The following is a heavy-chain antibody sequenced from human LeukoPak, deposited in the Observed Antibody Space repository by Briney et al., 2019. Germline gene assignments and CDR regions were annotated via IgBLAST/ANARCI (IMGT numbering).Heavy chain of an antibody. Sequence: GESLRLSCAASGFTFSDYYMSWIRQAPGKGLEWVSYISSSGSTIYYADSVKGRFTISRDNAKNSLYLQMNSLRAEDTAVYYCATTNYDFWSGYSDYWGQGTLVTVSS. CDR3: ATTNYDFWSGYSDY. D-gene: IGHD3-3*01. CDR2: ISSSGSTI. V-gene: IGHV3-11*01. CDR1: GFTFSDYY. J-gene: IGHJ4*02.